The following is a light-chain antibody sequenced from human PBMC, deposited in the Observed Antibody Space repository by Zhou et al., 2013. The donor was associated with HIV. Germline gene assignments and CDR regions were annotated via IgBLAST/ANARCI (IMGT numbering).Light chain of an antibody. V-gene: IGKV1-5*03. CDR3: LQHNSLPLT. Sequence: DIQMTQSPSTLSASVGDRVTITCRASQSISSWLAWYQQKPGKAPKLLIYKASNLETGVPSRFSGSGSGTEFTLTISSLQLEDFATYFCLQHNSLPLTFGQGTKVEIK. CDR1: QSISSW. J-gene: IGKJ1*01. CDR2: KAS.